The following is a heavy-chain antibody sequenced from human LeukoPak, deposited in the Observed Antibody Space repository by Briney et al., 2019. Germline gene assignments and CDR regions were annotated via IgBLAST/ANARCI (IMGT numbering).Heavy chain of an antibody. Sequence: GGSLRLSCIASGFTLSNYDMTWVRQTAGKGLEYVSSIGSGGYTFYAGSVKGRFSISRDISQNTVYLQMNSLRAEDTAMYFCAKKLPGPSYYFDFWGQGTLVTVSS. CDR2: IGSGGYT. CDR3: AKKLPGPSYYFDF. J-gene: IGHJ4*02. CDR1: GFTLSNYD. D-gene: IGHD6-6*01. V-gene: IGHV3-23*01.